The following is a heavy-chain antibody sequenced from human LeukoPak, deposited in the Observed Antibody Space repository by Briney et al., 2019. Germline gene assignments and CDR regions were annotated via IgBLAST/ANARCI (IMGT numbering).Heavy chain of an antibody. CDR1: GFTFSSYA. V-gene: IGHV3-23*01. CDR2: LNDNGGNA. Sequence: GGSLRLSCAASGFTFSSYAMRWVRQAPGKGLEWVAGLNDNGGNAYYADSVKGRFTISRDNSKNTLYLQMNSLRDEDTAVYYCAKWDGDDGWGSRHFDHWGQGTLVTVSS. CDR3: AKWDGDDGWGSRHFDH. D-gene: IGHD3-16*01. J-gene: IGHJ4*02.